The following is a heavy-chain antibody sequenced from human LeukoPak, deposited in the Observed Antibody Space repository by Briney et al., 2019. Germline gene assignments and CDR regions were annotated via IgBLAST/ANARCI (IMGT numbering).Heavy chain of an antibody. V-gene: IGHV1-18*04. Sequence: ASVKVSCKASGYTFTSYGISWVRQAPGQGLEWMGWFSAYNGNTNYAQKLQGRVTMTTDTSTSTAYMELRSLRSDDTAVYYCARDGDFVTVAVFDYWGQGTLVTVSS. CDR2: FSAYNGNT. CDR3: ARDGDFVTVAVFDY. J-gene: IGHJ4*02. D-gene: IGHD1-14*01. CDR1: GYTFTSYG.